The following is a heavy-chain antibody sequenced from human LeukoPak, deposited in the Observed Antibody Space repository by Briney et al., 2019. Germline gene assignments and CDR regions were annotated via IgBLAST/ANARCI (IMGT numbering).Heavy chain of an antibody. J-gene: IGHJ6*02. V-gene: IGHV3-30*18. D-gene: IGHD2/OR15-2a*01. Sequence: GGSLRLSCAASGFTFDDYAMHWVRQAPGKGLEWVAVISYDGSNKYYADSVKGRFTISRDNSKNTLYLQMNSLRAEDTAVYYCAKVLNYYYYYGMDVWGQGTTVTVSS. CDR2: ISYDGSNK. CDR1: GFTFDDYA. CDR3: AKVLNYYYYYGMDV.